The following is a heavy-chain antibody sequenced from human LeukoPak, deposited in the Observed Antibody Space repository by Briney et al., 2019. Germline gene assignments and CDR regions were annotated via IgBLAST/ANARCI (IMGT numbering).Heavy chain of an antibody. CDR3: ARDLTDPPYYYYYIDV. V-gene: IGHV3-48*01. CDR1: RFTFSDSS. CDR2: ISSTSTSI. Sequence: GGSLRLFCGASRFTFSDSSMNWVRQAPGRGRVWGSYISSTSTSIYYADSVKGRFTISRDNDKNPMYLQMNSLRAEDTAVYYCARDLTDPPYYYYYIDVWGKGTTVTISS. J-gene: IGHJ6*03.